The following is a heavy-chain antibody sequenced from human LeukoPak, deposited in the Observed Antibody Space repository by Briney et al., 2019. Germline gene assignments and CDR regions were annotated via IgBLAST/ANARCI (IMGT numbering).Heavy chain of an antibody. CDR1: GGSISSYY. CDR3: ARVALYSSSSYWFDP. Sequence: NPSETLSLTCTVSGGSISSYYWSWIRQPPGKGLEWIGYIYCSGSTNYNPSLKSRVTISVDTSKNQFSLKLSSVTAADTAVYYCARVALYSSSSYWFDPWGQGTLVTVSS. CDR2: IYCSGST. J-gene: IGHJ5*02. V-gene: IGHV4-59*01. D-gene: IGHD6-6*01.